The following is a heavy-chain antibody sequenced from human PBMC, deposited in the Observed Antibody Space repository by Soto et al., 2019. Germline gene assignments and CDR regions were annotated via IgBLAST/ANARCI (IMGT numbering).Heavy chain of an antibody. D-gene: IGHD6-19*01. CDR3: EPRASRSGWFDY. CDR2: IYYAGST. J-gene: IGHJ4*02. V-gene: IGHV4-61*01. Sequence: QVQLQESGPGLLKPSETLSLTCIVSGGSVSRPNCYWSWIRQPPGKGLEWIGYIYYAGSTHYTPSLGRRVTLAVDTSKNQFSVRLNSVNDDETAVYFCEPRASRSGWFDYWGQGTLVTVSS. CDR1: GGSVSRPNCY.